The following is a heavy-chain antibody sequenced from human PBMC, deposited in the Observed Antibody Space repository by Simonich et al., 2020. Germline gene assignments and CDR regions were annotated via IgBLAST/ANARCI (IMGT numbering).Heavy chain of an antibody. V-gene: IGHV3-21*01. D-gene: IGHD3-10*01. CDR1: GFTFSSYS. CDR3: ARDTSYYGSGSYYFDY. J-gene: IGHJ4*02. CDR2: ISSSSSYI. Sequence: GGGLVKPGGSLRLSCAASGFTFSSYSMNWVRQAPGKGLGWCSSISSSSSYIYYADSVKGRFTISRDNAKNSLYLQMNSLRAEDTAVYYCARDTSYYGSGSYYFDYWGQGTLVTVSS.